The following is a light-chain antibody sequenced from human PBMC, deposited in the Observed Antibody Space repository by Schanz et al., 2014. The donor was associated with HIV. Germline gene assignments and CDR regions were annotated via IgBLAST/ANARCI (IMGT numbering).Light chain of an antibody. Sequence: EIVMTQSPATLYVSPGEGATLSCRASQSISNNLAWYQHKPGQAPRLLIYGASTRATGIPARFSGSGSGTEFTLTISSLEPEDFAVYYCQYFGNSGGTFGGGTKVEIK. CDR3: QYFGNSGGT. CDR1: QSISNN. J-gene: IGKJ4*01. V-gene: IGKV3-15*01. CDR2: GAS.